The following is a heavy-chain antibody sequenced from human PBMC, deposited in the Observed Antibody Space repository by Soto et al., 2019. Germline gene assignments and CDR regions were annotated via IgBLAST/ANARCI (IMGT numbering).Heavy chain of an antibody. V-gene: IGHV4-59*01. J-gene: IGHJ4*02. CDR2: IYYSGST. D-gene: IGHD6-19*01. CDR3: ARSAGGSGWF. CDR1: GGSISSYY. Sequence: ASETLSLTCTVSGGSISSYYWSWIRQPPGKGLEWIGYIYYSGSTNYNPSLKSRVTISVDTSKNQFSLKLSSVTAADTAVYYCARSAGGSGWFGGQGTLVTVSS.